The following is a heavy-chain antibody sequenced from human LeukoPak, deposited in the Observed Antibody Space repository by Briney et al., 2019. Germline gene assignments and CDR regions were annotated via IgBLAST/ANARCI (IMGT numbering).Heavy chain of an antibody. V-gene: IGHV3-73*01. J-gene: IGHJ4*02. CDR1: GFTFSSYW. D-gene: IGHD3-22*01. CDR2: IRSKANSYAT. Sequence: PGGSLRLSCAASGFTFSSYWMSWVRQASGKGLEWLGRIRSKANSYATVYAASVKGRFTISRDDSKNTAYLQMNSLKTEDTAVYYCTRLGYNYDSSDNYWGQGTLVTVSS. CDR3: TRLGYNYDSSDNY.